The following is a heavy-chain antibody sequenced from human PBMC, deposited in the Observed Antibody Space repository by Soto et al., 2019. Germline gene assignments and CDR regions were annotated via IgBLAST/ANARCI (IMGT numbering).Heavy chain of an antibody. CDR2: MDEDGGTT. CDR1: GFTFSSYW. Sequence: EVQLVESGGGLVRPGGSLRLSCAASGFTFSSYWMHWVRQVPGKGLVWVSRMDEDGGTTDYADSVKGRFTISRDNAKNTLYLQMNSLRVEGTAVYSCASDLSGRADVWGQGTTVTVSS. CDR3: ASDLSGRADV. V-gene: IGHV3-74*02. J-gene: IGHJ6*02. D-gene: IGHD3-10*01.